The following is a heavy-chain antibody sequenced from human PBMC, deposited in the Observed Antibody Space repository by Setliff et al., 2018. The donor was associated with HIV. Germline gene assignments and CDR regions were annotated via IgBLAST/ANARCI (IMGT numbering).Heavy chain of an antibody. D-gene: IGHD3-10*01. CDR1: GGSISSHY. CDR3: ARGGIGDYYYYYMDV. V-gene: IGHV4-59*11. J-gene: IGHJ6*03. CDR2: IYYSGST. Sequence: SETLSLTCTVSGGSISSHYWSWIRQPPGKGLEWIGYIYYSGSTNYNPSLKSRVTISVDTSKNQFSLKLSSVTAADPAVYYCARGGIGDYYYYYMDVWGKGTTVTV.